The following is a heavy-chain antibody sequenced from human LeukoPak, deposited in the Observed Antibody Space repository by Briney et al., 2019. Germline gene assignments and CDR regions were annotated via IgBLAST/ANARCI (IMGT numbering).Heavy chain of an antibody. D-gene: IGHD3-22*01. J-gene: IGHJ4*02. Sequence: GGSLRLSCAASGFTFSSYAMSWVRQAPGKGLEWVSAISGSGGSTYYADSVKGRFTISRDNSKNTLYLQMNSLRAEDTAVYYCAKAAKYYYDSSGCFDYWGQGTLVTVSS. V-gene: IGHV3-23*01. CDR2: ISGSGGST. CDR1: GFTFSSYA. CDR3: AKAAKYYYDSSGCFDY.